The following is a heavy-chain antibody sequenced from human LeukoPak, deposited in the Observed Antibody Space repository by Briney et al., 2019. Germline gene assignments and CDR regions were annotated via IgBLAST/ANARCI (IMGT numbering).Heavy chain of an antibody. CDR1: GFTVSSNY. CDR3: ARVILYYDILTGYYNDYFDY. V-gene: IGHV3-23*01. CDR2: ISGSGGST. J-gene: IGHJ4*02. Sequence: GGSLRLSCAASGFTVSSNYMSWVRQAPGKGLEWVSAISGSGGSTYYADSVKGRFTISRDNAKNSLYLQMNSLRAEDTAVYYCARVILYYDILTGYYNDYFDYWGQGTLVTVSS. D-gene: IGHD3-9*01.